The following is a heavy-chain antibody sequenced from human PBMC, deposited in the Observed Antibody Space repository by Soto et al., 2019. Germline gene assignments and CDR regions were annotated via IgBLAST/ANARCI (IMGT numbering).Heavy chain of an antibody. Sequence: QVQLVQSGAEVKKPGSSVKVSCKASGGTFTSYAISWVRQAPGQGLEWMGGIIPIFGKANYAQKFQGRVTITADESTSTAYMELSSLRSEDTAVYYCARQESFGGFWYGMDVWGQGSTVTVSS. V-gene: IGHV1-69*01. CDR2: IIPIFGKA. D-gene: IGHD3-10*01. CDR3: ARQESFGGFWYGMDV. J-gene: IGHJ6*02. CDR1: GGTFTSYA.